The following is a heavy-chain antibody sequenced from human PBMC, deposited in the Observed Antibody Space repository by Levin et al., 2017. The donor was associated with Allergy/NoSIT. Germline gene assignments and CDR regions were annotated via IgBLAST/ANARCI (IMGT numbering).Heavy chain of an antibody. Sequence: SETLSLACAVSNGSISNGGFAWGWIRQTPGKGLEWIGYIYSSGTTFYNPSLKSRVTISLDRSKNEFSLKLTSVTAADTAVYFCARDDGFNNNFDSWGQGTLVSVSS. CDR2: IYSSGTT. V-gene: IGHV4-30-2*01. D-gene: IGHD5-24*01. CDR3: ARDDGFNNNFDS. J-gene: IGHJ4*02. CDR1: NGSISNGGFA.